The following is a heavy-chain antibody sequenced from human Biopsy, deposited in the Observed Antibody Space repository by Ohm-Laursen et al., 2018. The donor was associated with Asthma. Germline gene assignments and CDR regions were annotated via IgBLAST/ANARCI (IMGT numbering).Heavy chain of an antibody. D-gene: IGHD1-1*01. Sequence: GSLRLSCAASGFTVSRDHMFWVRQAPGKGLEWVSVIYSGGTSHTADSVRGRFTISRDFSKNTLHLQMHSLREEDTAVYYCVRDGTDDAFDIWGQGTVVSVSS. CDR2: IYSGGTS. J-gene: IGHJ3*02. CDR1: GFTVSRDH. CDR3: VRDGTDDAFDI. V-gene: IGHV3-53*01.